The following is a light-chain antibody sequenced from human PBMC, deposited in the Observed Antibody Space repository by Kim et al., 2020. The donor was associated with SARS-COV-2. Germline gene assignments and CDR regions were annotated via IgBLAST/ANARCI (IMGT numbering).Light chain of an antibody. Sequence: SSELTQDPAVSVALGQTVRITCQGDSVRTYHASWYQQKPGQAPLLVIYAKTNRPSGIPDRFSGSSSGNTASLTITGTQAEDEADYYCNSRDSSGNHVLFGGGTQLTVL. CDR2: AKT. CDR1: SVRTYH. J-gene: IGLJ2*01. CDR3: NSRDSSGNHVL. V-gene: IGLV3-19*01.